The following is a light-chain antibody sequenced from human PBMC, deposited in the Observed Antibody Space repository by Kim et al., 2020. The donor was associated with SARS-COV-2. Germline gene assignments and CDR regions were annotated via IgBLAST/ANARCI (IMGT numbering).Light chain of an antibody. V-gene: IGKV1-5*03. Sequence: DIQMNQSPSTLSASVGDRVTITCRASQSISNWLAWYQHKPGQAPKLLINRASSLESGVPSRFSGSGSGTEFTLTISGLQPEDFATFYCQQFNSPYAFGQGTKLEI. CDR1: QSISNW. CDR2: RAS. J-gene: IGKJ2*01. CDR3: QQFNSPYA.